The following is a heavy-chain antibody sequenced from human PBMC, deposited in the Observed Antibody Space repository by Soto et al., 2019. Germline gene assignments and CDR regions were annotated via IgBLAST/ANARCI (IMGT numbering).Heavy chain of an antibody. CDR2: INPNSGGT. Sequence: SSEAPGYTFAGNSMQWVRQETRKGLEWMGWINPNSGGTNYAQKFQGRVTMTRDTSISTAYMELSRLRSDDTAVYYCARDLFDFWSGYPPFAYWGQGPLVTVSS. V-gene: IGHV1-2*02. J-gene: IGHJ4*02. CDR3: ARDLFDFWSGYPPFAY. D-gene: IGHD3-3*01. CDR1: GYTFAGNS.